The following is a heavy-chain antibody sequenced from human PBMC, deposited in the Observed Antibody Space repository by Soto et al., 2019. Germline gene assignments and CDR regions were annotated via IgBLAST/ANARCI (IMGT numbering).Heavy chain of an antibody. CDR2: ISYDGSNK. J-gene: IGHJ6*02. V-gene: IGHV3-30-3*01. D-gene: IGHD2-2*01. Sequence: GGSLRLSWAASGFTFSSYAMHWVRQAPGKGLEWVAVISYDGSNKYYADSVKGRFTISRDNSKNTLYLQMNSLRAEDTAVYYCARTSKPAKSLVPAGIGYGMDVWGQGT. CDR3: ARTSKPAKSLVPAGIGYGMDV. CDR1: GFTFSSYA.